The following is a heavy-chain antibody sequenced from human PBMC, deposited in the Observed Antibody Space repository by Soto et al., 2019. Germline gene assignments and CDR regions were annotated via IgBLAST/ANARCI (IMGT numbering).Heavy chain of an antibody. CDR3: VRGVDASFDY. J-gene: IGHJ4*02. CDR1: GDSVASNRAA. V-gene: IGHV6-1*01. CDR2: TYYRSNWKN. D-gene: IGHD2-2*01. Sequence: SQTLSLTCVISGDSVASNRAAWNWVRQSPSRGLEWLGRTYYRSNWKNDYALSVNSRITINPDTSKNQLSLQLSSVTPEDTAVYYCVRGVDASFDYWGQGALVTVSS.